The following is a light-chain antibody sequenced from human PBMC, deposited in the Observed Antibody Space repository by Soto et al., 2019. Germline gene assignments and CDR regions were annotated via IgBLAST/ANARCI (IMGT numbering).Light chain of an antibody. CDR1: SSDVGGYNF. CDR3: SSHAGSNNYVV. V-gene: IGLV2-8*01. Sequence: QSVLTQPPSASGSPGQSVTMSCTGTSSDVGGYNFVSWYQQHPGKAPKLIIYEVNKRPSGVPDRFSGSKSGNTASLTVSGLQAEDEDDYYGSSHAGSNNYVVFGGGTKLTVL. J-gene: IGLJ3*02. CDR2: EVN.